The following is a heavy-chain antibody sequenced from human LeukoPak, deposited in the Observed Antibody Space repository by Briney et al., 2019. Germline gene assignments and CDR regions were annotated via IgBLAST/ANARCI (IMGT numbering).Heavy chain of an antibody. J-gene: IGHJ4*02. V-gene: IGHV4-4*07. CDR2: IYTSGST. Sequence: SETLSLTCTVSGGSISSYYWSWIRQPAGKGLGWIGRIYTSGSTNYNPSLKSRVTMSVDTSKNQFSLKLGSVTAADTAVYYCARDPRYDSSGYPTEYFDYWGQGTLVTVSS. CDR3: ARDPRYDSSGYPTEYFDY. CDR1: GGSISSYY. D-gene: IGHD3-22*01.